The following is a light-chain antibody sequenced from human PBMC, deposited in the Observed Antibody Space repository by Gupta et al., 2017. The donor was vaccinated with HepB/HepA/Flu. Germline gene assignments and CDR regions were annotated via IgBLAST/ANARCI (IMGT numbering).Light chain of an antibody. Sequence: AIQMTPSPSSLSAFAGDRVTITCRASQDIKKNLGWYQQEPGKAPKLLINGASTLQSGVPSRFSGSGSGSDYTLTISSLQPEDVGTYYCRQEDSSPITFGRGTKVEI. CDR1: QDIKKN. J-gene: IGKJ4*01. V-gene: IGKV1-6*01. CDR3: RQEDSSPIT. CDR2: GAS.